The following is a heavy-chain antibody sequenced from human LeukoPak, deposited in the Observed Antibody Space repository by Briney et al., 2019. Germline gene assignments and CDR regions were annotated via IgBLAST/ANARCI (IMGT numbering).Heavy chain of an antibody. J-gene: IGHJ5*02. V-gene: IGHV4-34*01. CDR2: INHSGST. CDR3: AAQPGYSSSWYWWFDP. CDR1: GGSISSYY. Sequence: SETLSLTCTVSGGSISSYYWSWIRQPPGKGLEWIGEINHSGSTNYNPSLKSRVTISVDTSKNQFSLKLSSVTAADTAVYYCAAQPGYSSSWYWWFDPWGQGTLVTVSS. D-gene: IGHD6-13*01.